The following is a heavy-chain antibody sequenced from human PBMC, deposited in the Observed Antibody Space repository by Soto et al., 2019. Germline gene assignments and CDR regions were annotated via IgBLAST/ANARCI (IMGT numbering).Heavy chain of an antibody. J-gene: IGHJ6*03. V-gene: IGHV1-8*01. CDR1: GYTFTSYD. Sequence: ASVKVSCKASGYTFTSYDINWVRQATGQGLEWMGWMNPNSGNTGYAQKFQGRVTMTRNTSISTAYMELSSLRSEDTALYYCARGGAIFGVVIIPGSRVDYYMDVWGKGTTVTVSS. D-gene: IGHD3-3*01. CDR3: ARGGAIFGVVIIPGSRVDYYMDV. CDR2: MNPNSGNT.